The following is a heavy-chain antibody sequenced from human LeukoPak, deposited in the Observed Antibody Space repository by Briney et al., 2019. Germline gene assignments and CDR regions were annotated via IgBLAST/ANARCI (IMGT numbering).Heavy chain of an antibody. CDR3: ASRVAGDDAFDI. J-gene: IGHJ3*02. D-gene: IGHD6-19*01. V-gene: IGHV5-51*01. CDR2: MYPGDSDT. CDR1: GYTFATYW. Sequence: RHGESLKISCKGSGYTFATYWIGWVRQMPGKGLEWMGIMYPGDSDTRYSPSFQGQVTISADKSISTAYLQWRSLKASDTAMYYCASRVAGDDAFDIWGQGTMVTVSS.